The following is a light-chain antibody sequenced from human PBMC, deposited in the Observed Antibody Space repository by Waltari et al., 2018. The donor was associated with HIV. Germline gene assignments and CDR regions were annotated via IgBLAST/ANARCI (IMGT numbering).Light chain of an antibody. J-gene: IGKJ1*01. CDR1: QSVSSN. V-gene: IGKV3-15*01. Sequence: TVMTQSQASLSVAPGERVTISGRASQSVSSNFALYQQKRDQTPRLLIYCASTRATGLPARFSGSGSGTEFTLTISSLQSEDFAVYYCQQYNNWPRTFGQGTKVEI. CDR3: QQYNNWPRT. CDR2: CAS.